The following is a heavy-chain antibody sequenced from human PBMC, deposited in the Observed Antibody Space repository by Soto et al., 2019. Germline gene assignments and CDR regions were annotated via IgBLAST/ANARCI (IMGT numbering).Heavy chain of an antibody. CDR1: GFTFSSYG. D-gene: IGHD6-19*01. V-gene: IGHV3-33*01. J-gene: IGHJ2*01. CDR2: IWYDGSNK. CDR3: ARIPQIAVAGTRFGYFDL. Sequence: QVQLEESGGGVVQPGRSLRLSCAASGFTFSSYGMHWVRQAPGKGLEGVAVIWYDGSNKYYADSVKGRFTISRDNSENTLYLQMNSLGAEDTAVYYCARIPQIAVAGTRFGYFDLWGRGTLVTVSS.